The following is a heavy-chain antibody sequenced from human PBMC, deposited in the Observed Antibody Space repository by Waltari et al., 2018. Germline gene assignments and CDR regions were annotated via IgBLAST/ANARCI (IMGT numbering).Heavy chain of an antibody. CDR1: GFTFDDYA. J-gene: IGHJ4*02. CDR3: AKAVAAHLEYYFDY. Sequence: EVQLVESGGGLVQPGRSLRLSCAASGFTFDDYAMHWVRQAPGEGLEWVSGISCNSGSIGYADSVKGRFTISRDNAKNSLYLQMNSLRAEDTALDYCAKAVAAHLEYYFDYWGQGTLVTVSS. V-gene: IGHV3-9*01. CDR2: ISCNSGSI. D-gene: IGHD6-19*01.